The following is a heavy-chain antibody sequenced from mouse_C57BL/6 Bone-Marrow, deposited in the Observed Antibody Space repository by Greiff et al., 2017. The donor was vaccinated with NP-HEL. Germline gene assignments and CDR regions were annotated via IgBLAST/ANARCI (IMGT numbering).Heavy chain of an antibody. Sequence: EVKLMESGGGLVQPGGSLSLSCAAFGFTFTDYYMSWVCQPPGKALEWLGFIRNKANGYTTEYSASVKGRFTISRDNSQSILYLQMNALKAEDSATYYCARFPSGYFDVWGTGTTVTVSS. J-gene: IGHJ1*03. V-gene: IGHV7-3*01. CDR1: GFTFTDYY. CDR3: ARFPSGYFDV. CDR2: IRNKANGYTT.